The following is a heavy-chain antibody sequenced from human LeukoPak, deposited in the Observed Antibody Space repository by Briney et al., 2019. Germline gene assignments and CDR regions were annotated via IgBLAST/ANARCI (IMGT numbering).Heavy chain of an antibody. V-gene: IGHV3-53*01. CDR1: GFTVSSNY. J-gene: IGHJ4*02. Sequence: PGGSLRLSCAASGFTVSSNYMSWVRQAPGKGLEWVSVIYTGDSTYYADSVKGRFTISRDNSKNTLYLQMNSLRAEDTAVYYCARDLMVRGARGFDYWGQGTLVTVSS. D-gene: IGHD3-10*01. CDR3: ARDLMVRGARGFDY. CDR2: IYTGDST.